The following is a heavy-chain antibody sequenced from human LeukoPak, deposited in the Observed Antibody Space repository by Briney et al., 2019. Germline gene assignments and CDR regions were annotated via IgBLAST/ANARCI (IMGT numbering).Heavy chain of an antibody. J-gene: IGHJ5*02. Sequence: SVKVSCKASGGTFSSYAISWVRQAPGQGLEWMGGIIPIFGTANYAQKFQGRVTITADESTSTAYMELSSLRSEDTAVYYCARVCEAAAGPFEPWGQGTPVTVSS. CDR2: IIPIFGTA. CDR1: GGTFSSYA. CDR3: ARVCEAAAGPFEP. D-gene: IGHD6-13*01. V-gene: IGHV1-69*13.